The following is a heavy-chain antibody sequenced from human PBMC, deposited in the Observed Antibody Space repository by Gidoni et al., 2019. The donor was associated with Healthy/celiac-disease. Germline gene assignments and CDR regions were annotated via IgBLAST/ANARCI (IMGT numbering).Heavy chain of an antibody. D-gene: IGHD3-3*01. CDR1: GFTFSSHS. V-gene: IGHV3-21*01. J-gene: IGHJ6*02. CDR3: AAEYDFWSGYSPRPTYYYYGMDV. Sequence: EVQLVVSGGGLVKPGGSLRLSCAASGFTFSSHSMNWVRQAPGKGLEWASSISSSSSYIYYADSVKGRFTISRDNAKNSLYLQMNSLRAEDTAVYYCAAEYDFWSGYSPRPTYYYYGMDVWGQGTTVTVSS. CDR2: ISSSSSYI.